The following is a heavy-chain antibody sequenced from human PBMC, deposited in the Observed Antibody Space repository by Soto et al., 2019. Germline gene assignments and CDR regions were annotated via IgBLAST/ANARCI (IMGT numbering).Heavy chain of an antibody. Sequence: SETLSLTCTVSGGSISSSSYYWGWIRQPPGKGLEWIGSIYYSGSTYYNPSLKSRVTISVDTSKNQFSLKLSSVTAADTAVYYCARHGATGSLNWFDPWGQGTLVTVSS. J-gene: IGHJ5*02. V-gene: IGHV4-39*01. CDR1: GGSISSSSYY. D-gene: IGHD1-26*01. CDR3: ARHGATGSLNWFDP. CDR2: IYYSGST.